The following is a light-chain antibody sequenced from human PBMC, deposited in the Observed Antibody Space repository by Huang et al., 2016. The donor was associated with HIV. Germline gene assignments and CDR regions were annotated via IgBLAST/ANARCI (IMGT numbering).Light chain of an antibody. V-gene: IGKV1-33*01. CDR3: QQYDSLYT. CDR1: QDIRSY. Sequence: IQMPQSPASLSAYVGDRVTISCQANQDIRSYLNWYQQKPGKAPRLLIYGASNLQAGVQSRFSGNGSGTDFTITISSLQSEDIATYYCQQYDSLYTFGQGTRLEIK. J-gene: IGKJ2*01. CDR2: GAS.